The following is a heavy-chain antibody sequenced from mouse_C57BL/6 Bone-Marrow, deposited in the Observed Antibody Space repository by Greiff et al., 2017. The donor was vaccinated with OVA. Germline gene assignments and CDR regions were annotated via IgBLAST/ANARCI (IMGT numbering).Heavy chain of an antibody. CDR1: GYTFTNYW. J-gene: IGHJ2*01. D-gene: IGHD2-3*01. CDR3: ARRDDGRGFDY. CDR2: IYPGGGYT. Sequence: VQRVESGAELVRPGTSVKMSCKASGYTFTNYWIGWAKQRPGHGLEWIGDIYPGGGYTNYNEKFKGKAPLPSDKSSSTAYMQFSSLTSEDSAIYYCARRDDGRGFDYWGQGTTLTVSS. V-gene: IGHV1-63*01.